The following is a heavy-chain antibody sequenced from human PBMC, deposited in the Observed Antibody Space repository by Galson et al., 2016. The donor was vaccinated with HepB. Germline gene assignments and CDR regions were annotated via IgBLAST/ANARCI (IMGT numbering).Heavy chain of an antibody. V-gene: IGHV4-31*03. J-gene: IGHJ4*02. D-gene: IGHD6-19*01. CDR3: ARKLSSSSGWFFDY. CDR2: IYYSGST. Sequence: TLSLTCSVSGDSISSGAHYWSWIRQHPGKGLEWIGYIYYSGSTYYNPSLKSRLTISVDTSKNQFSLQLTSVTAADTAVYYCARKLSSSSGWFFDYWGQGTLVTVSS. CDR1: GDSISSGAHY.